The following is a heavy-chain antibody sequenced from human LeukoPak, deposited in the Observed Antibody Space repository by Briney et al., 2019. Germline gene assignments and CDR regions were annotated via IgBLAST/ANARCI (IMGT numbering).Heavy chain of an antibody. J-gene: IGHJ3*02. Sequence: PLETLSLTCTVSGGSISSSSYYWGWIRQPPGKGLEWIGSIYYSGSTYYNPSHKSRVTISVDTSKNQFSLKLSSLTAADTAVYYCARDSFDAFDIWGQGTMLTVSS. CDR1: GGSISSSSYY. CDR3: ARDSFDAFDI. CDR2: IYYSGST. V-gene: IGHV4-39*02.